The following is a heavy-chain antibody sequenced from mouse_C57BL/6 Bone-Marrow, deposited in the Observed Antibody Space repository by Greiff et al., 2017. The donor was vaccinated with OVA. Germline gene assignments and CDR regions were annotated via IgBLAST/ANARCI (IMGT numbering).Heavy chain of an antibody. CDR2: IYPGNSDT. D-gene: IGHD1-1*01. CDR3: TRRAVVATGDFDY. V-gene: IGHV1-5*01. J-gene: IGHJ2*01. CDR1: GYTFTSYW. Sequence: VQLQQSGTVLARPGASVKMSCKTSGYTFTSYWMHWVKQRPGQGLEWIGAIYPGNSDTSYNQKFKGKAKLTAVTSASTAYMELSRLTNEDSAVYYGTRRAVVATGDFDYWGQGTTLTVSS.